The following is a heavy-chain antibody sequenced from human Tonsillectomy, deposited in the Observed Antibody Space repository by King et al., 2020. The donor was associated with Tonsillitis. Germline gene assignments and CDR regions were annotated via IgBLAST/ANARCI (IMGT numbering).Heavy chain of an antibody. Sequence: VQLVESGGGLVQPGGSLRLSCAASGFTFSSYEMNWVRQAPGKGLEWVSYISSSGSTIYYADSVKGRFTISRDNAKNSLYLQMNSLRAEDTAVYYWAGDGCLYPGYRGTCYGAFDHWGQGTLVTVS. D-gene: IGHD1-26*01. CDR3: AGDGCLYPGYRGTCYGAFDH. CDR2: ISSSGSTI. CDR1: GFTFSSYE. V-gene: IGHV3-48*03. J-gene: IGHJ4*02.